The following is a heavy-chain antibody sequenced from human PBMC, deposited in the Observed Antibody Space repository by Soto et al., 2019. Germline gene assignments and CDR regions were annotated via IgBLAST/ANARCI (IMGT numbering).Heavy chain of an antibody. CDR2: INPSGGST. CDR1: GYTFTSYY. CDR3: ARDPHVSYDILTGYPYYGMDV. J-gene: IGHJ6*02. Sequence: ASVKVSCKASGYTFTSYYMHWVRQAPGQGLAWMGIINPSGGSTSYAQKFQGRVTMTRDTSTSTVYMELSSLRSEDTAVYYCARDPHVSYDILTGYPYYGMDVWGQGTTVTVSS. D-gene: IGHD3-9*01. V-gene: IGHV1-46*01.